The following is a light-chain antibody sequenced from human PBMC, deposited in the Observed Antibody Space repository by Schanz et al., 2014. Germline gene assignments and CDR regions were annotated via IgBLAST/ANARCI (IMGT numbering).Light chain of an antibody. Sequence: EIVMTQSPTTLSVSPGERATLSCRASQSVSSYLAWYQQKPGQAPRLLIYDASNRATGFPARFSGSGSGTDFTLTISALEPEDFAVYHCQQRSNWPLTFGGGTKVEIK. J-gene: IGKJ4*01. CDR2: DAS. V-gene: IGKV3-11*01. CDR1: QSVSSY. CDR3: QQRSNWPLT.